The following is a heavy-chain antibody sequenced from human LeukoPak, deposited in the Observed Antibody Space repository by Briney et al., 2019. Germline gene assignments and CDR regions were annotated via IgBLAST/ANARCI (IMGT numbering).Heavy chain of an antibody. Sequence: SETLSLTCTVSGGSISSGSYYWSWSRQPAGKGLEWIGRIYSSGSTIYNPSLESRVTMSVDTSRNQFSLNLSSVTAADTAVYYCARGIAAAGTHLDYWGQGTLVTVSS. D-gene: IGHD6-13*01. V-gene: IGHV4-61*02. CDR2: IYSSGST. CDR1: GGSISSGSYY. J-gene: IGHJ4*02. CDR3: ARGIAAAGTHLDY.